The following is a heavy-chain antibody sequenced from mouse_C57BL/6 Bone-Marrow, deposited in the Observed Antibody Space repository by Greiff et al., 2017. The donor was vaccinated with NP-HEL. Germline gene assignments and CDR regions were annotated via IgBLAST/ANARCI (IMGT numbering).Heavy chain of an antibody. V-gene: IGHV5-6*02. CDR3: ARHYDSNYFDD. J-gene: IGHJ2*01. D-gene: IGHD1-1*01. CDR1: GFTFSSYG. Sequence: DVMLVESGGDLVKPGGSLKLSCAASGFTFSSYGMSWVRQTPDKRLEWVATISSGGSYTYYPDSVKGRFTISRDNAKNTLYLQMSSLKSEDTAMYYCARHYDSNYFDDWGQGTTLTVSS. CDR2: ISSGGSYT.